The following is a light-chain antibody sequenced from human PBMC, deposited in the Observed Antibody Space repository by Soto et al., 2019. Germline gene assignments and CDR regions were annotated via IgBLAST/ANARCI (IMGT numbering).Light chain of an antibody. CDR3: KQSSNSPLT. Sequence: DIQMTQSPSALSAAFKESVTITCRASQTISNYLNWYQQKSWRAPELLVYAASNLQSGVPSRFTASGSGTHFNLPIPGLEPADFATYFCKQSSNSPLTFGQGTRLEIK. V-gene: IGKV1-39*01. J-gene: IGKJ5*01. CDR1: QTISNY. CDR2: AAS.